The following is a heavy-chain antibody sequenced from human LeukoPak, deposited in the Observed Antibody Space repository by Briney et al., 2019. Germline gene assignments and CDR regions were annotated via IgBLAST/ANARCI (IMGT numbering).Heavy chain of an antibody. CDR2: MNPNSGNT. V-gene: IGHV1-8*03. Sequence: ASVKVSCKASGYSFTTYGVSWVRQAPGQGLEWMGWMNPNSGNTGYAQKFQGRVTITRNTSISTAYMELSSLRSEDTAVYYCASVGGYCSSTSCPGGVGEYYFDYWGQGTLVTVSS. D-gene: IGHD2-2*03. CDR1: GYSFTTYG. J-gene: IGHJ4*02. CDR3: ASVGGYCSSTSCPGGVGEYYFDY.